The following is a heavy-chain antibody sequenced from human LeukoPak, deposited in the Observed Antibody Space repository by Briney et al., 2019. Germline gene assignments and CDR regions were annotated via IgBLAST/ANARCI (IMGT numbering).Heavy chain of an antibody. Sequence: AASVKVSCKASGGTFSSYAISWVRQAPGQGLEWMGGIIPIFGTANYAQKFQGRVTITTDESTSTAYMELSSLRSEDTAVCYCASGGYSYGIYFDYWGQGTLVTVSS. CDR2: IIPIFGTA. D-gene: IGHD5-18*01. CDR1: GGTFSSYA. CDR3: ASGGYSYGIYFDY. V-gene: IGHV1-69*05. J-gene: IGHJ4*02.